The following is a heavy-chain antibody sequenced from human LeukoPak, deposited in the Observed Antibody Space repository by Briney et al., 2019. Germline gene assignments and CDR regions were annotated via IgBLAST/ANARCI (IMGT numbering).Heavy chain of an antibody. D-gene: IGHD2-15*01. J-gene: IGHJ4*02. CDR3: AKDLWDIVSPGY. CDR2: ISGSGGST. V-gene: IGHV3-23*01. Sequence: PGGSLRLSCAASGFTFSSYAMSWVRQAPGKGLEWVSAISGSGGSTYYADSVKGRFTISRDNSKNTLYLRMNSLRAEDTAVYYCAKDLWDIVSPGYWGQGTLVTVSS. CDR1: GFTFSSYA.